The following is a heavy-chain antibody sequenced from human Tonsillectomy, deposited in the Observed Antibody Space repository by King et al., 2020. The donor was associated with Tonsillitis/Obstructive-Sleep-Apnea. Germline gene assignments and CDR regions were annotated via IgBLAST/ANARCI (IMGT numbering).Heavy chain of an antibody. D-gene: IGHD3-10*01. CDR1: GFTCSRYW. CDR3: ARDNYYGLRNYYKTIKYVDW. J-gene: IGHJ4*02. Sequence: VQLVESGGALVQPGGSLRLSCTASGFTCSRYWMSWVRQAPGKGLEWVANIKQDGSEMHYVDAVKDRFAISRDNAKNSLFLQMNSLRADDTAVYYCARDNYYGLRNYYKTIKYVDWWGQGTLVTVSS. CDR2: IKQDGSEM. V-gene: IGHV3-7*04.